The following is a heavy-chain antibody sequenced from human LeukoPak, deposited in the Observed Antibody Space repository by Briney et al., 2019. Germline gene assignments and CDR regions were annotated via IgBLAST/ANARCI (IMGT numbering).Heavy chain of an antibody. V-gene: IGHV1-69*06. CDR1: GGTFSSYA. CDR3: ARTQYYYDSSGYFDY. J-gene: IGHJ4*02. D-gene: IGHD3-22*01. CDR2: FIPIFGTA. Sequence: GASVKVSCKASGGTFSSYAISWVRQAPGQGLEWMGGFIPIFGTANYAQKFQGRVTITADKSTSTAYMELSSLRSEDTAVYYCARTQYYYDSSGYFDYWGQGTLVTVSS.